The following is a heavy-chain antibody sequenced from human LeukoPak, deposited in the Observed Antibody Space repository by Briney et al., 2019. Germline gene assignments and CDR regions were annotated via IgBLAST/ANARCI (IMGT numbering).Heavy chain of an antibody. V-gene: IGHV3-11*01. CDR2: ISSSGSTI. CDR1: GFTFSDYY. CDR3: ARDPGYSGYDYARQSLYYYYYGMDV. D-gene: IGHD5-12*01. J-gene: IGHJ6*02. Sequence: GGSLRLSCAASGFTFSDYYMSWIRQAPGKGLEWVSYISSSGSTIYYADSVKGRFTISRDNAKNSLYLQMNSLRAEDTAVYYCARDPGYSGYDYARQSLYYYYYGMDVWGQGTTVTVSS.